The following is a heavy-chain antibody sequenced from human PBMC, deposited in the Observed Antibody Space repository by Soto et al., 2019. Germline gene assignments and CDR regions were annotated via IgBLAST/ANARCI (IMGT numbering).Heavy chain of an antibody. CDR1: GGSLSGYY. CDR2: VKDGGHT. CDR3: ARGQEGVVATH. J-gene: IGHJ4*02. Sequence: QVQLQQWGAGLLKPSETLSLNCAVTGGSLSGYYWSWIRQPPGKGLEWIGEVKDGGHTNYSPSLRGRVTISYATSNNQLSLRLNSVTAADTGVYYCARGQEGVVATHWDQGSLVTVSS. V-gene: IGHV4-34*01. D-gene: IGHD5-12*01.